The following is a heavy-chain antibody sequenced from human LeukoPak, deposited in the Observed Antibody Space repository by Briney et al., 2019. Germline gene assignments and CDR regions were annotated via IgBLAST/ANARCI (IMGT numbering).Heavy chain of an antibody. CDR2: ISGSGGST. CDR1: GFTFSSYA. Sequence: GGSLRLSCAASGFTFSSYAMSWVRQAPGKGLEWVSAISGSGGSTYYADSVKGRFTISRDNSKNTLYLQTNSLRAEDTAVYYCAKKGIAAARREYYFDYWGQGTLVTVSS. V-gene: IGHV3-23*01. J-gene: IGHJ4*02. CDR3: AKKGIAAARREYYFDY. D-gene: IGHD6-13*01.